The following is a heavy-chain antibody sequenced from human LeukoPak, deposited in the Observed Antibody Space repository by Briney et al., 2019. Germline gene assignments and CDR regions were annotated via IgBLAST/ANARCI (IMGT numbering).Heavy chain of an antibody. J-gene: IGHJ4*02. CDR2: INPYSGDT. CDR3: ATATYYYDSSGYYQPFDY. D-gene: IGHD3-22*01. V-gene: IGHV1-2*06. Sequence: ASVKVSCKASGYTSTGYHIHWVRQAPGQGLEWMGRINPYSGDTNYAQKFQGRVTMTRDTSISTAYMELSRLRSNDTAVYYCATATYYYDSSGYYQPFDYWGQGTLVTVSS. CDR1: GYTSTGYH.